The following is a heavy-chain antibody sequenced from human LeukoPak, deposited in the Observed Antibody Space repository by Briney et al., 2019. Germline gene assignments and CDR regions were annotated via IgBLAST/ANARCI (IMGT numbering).Heavy chain of an antibody. V-gene: IGHV3-23*01. CDR1: GLRFRSYA. CDR2: ISDDSSFT. Sequence: GGSLRLSCVASGLRFRSYAMNWVRQAPGKGLECISTISDDSSFTYYADSVKGRSAISRDDSKNTLYLQMHNLKVEDTAVYYCAKGRCSGVGCDSFHSWGQGALVTVSS. J-gene: IGHJ4*02. D-gene: IGHD2-15*01. CDR3: AKGRCSGVGCDSFHS.